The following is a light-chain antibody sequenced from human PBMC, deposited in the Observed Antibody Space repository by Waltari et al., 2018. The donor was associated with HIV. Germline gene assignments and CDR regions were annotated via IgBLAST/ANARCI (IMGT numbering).Light chain of an antibody. CDR3: CAYARTDTGV. CDR1: SSDVGGYNY. CDR2: MVT. J-gene: IGLJ2*01. Sequence: TQPRSVSGSPGQSVTISCTGTSSDVGGYNYVSRYPQHPREAPKLTIYMVTQRPSEGPHRFSGSKSVNTPSPTTSGRQAVEEAVYNCCAYARTDTGVFGGGTKLTVL. V-gene: IGLV2-11*02.